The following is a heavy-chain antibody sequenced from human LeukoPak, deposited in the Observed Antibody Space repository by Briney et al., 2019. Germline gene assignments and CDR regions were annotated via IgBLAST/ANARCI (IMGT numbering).Heavy chain of an antibody. J-gene: IGHJ3*02. D-gene: IGHD5-24*01. Sequence: RASVKVSCKASGYTFTGYCMHWVRQAPGQGLEWMGWINPNSGGTNYAQKFQGRVTMTRDTSISTAYMELSRLRSDDTAVYYCARRDGYPIDAFDIWGQGTMVTVSS. CDR1: GYTFTGYC. CDR2: INPNSGGT. CDR3: ARRDGYPIDAFDI. V-gene: IGHV1-2*02.